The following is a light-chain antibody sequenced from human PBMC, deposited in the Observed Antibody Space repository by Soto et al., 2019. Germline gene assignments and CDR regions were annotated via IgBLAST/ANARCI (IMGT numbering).Light chain of an antibody. CDR3: HQYDSSPLT. V-gene: IGKV3-20*01. J-gene: IGKJ4*01. Sequence: EIVLTQSPGTLSLSPGERATLSCRASQSVSSSYLAWYQQKPGQAPRLLIYGASCRATGIPERFSGSGSGTDFTLTISRLEPEDFAVYYCHQYDSSPLTFGGGTKVEIK. CDR1: QSVSSSY. CDR2: GAS.